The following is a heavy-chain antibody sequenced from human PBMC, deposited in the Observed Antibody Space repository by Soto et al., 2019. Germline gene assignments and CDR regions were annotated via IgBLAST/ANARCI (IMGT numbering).Heavy chain of an antibody. J-gene: IGHJ4*02. CDR2: ISGSGGNT. CDR3: APYGSGSYYYFDY. Sequence: VGSLRLSCAASGFTFSSYAMSWVRQAPGKGLEWVSAISGSGGNTYYADSVKGRFTISRDNSKNTLYLQMNSLRAEDTAVYYCAPYGSGSYYYFDYWGQGTLLTVSS. D-gene: IGHD3-10*01. CDR1: GFTFSSYA. V-gene: IGHV3-23*01.